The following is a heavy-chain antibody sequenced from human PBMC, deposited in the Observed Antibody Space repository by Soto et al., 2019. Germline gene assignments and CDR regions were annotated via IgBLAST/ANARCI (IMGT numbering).Heavy chain of an antibody. CDR3: TSSTQLQFDY. J-gene: IGHJ4*02. Sequence: QVRLEQSGAEVTKPGASVKLSCKASGYTFTSYYMHWVRQAPGQGLEWMGVINTSGGTTTYAQKFQGRITMTRDTSTSTVYMELSSLRSEGTAVYYCTSSTQLQFDYWGQGTLVTVSS. CDR2: INTSGGTT. D-gene: IGHD1-1*01. CDR1: GYTFTSYY. V-gene: IGHV1-46*03.